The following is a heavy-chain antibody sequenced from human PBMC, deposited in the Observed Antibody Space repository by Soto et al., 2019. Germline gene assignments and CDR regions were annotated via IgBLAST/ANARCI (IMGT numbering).Heavy chain of an antibody. D-gene: IGHD5-18*01. J-gene: IGHJ4*02. CDR2: IIPMFGTA. CDR3: ASGIQLWLRRINNGYSG. V-gene: IGHV1-69*12. CDR1: GGTFSTYA. Sequence: QVQLVQSGAEVKKPESSVKVSCKAPGGTFSTYAISWVRQAPGQGLEWMGGIIPMFGTANYAQRFKDRVTITADEPTNTVYMELSSLRSEDTAVYFCASGIQLWLRRINNGYSGWGQGTLVTVSS.